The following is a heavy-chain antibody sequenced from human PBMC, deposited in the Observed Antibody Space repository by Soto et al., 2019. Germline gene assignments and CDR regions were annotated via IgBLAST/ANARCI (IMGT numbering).Heavy chain of an antibody. CDR2: ISAYNGNT. J-gene: IGHJ3*02. V-gene: IGHV1-18*01. CDR3: ARPAYSGSYPDAFDI. D-gene: IGHD1-26*01. CDR1: GYTFTSYG. Sequence: GASVKVSCKASGYTFTSYGISWVRQAPGQGLEWMGWISAYNGNTNYAQKLQGRVTMTTDTSTSTAYMELRSLRSDDTAVYYCARPAYSGSYPDAFDIWGQGTMVTVSS.